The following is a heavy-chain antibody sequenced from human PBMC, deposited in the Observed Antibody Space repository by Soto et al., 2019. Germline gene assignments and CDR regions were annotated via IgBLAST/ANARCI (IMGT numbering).Heavy chain of an antibody. V-gene: IGHV3-23*01. CDR1: GFIFSSYA. D-gene: IGHD2-15*01. CDR3: AKDPRDIVAVVAASRY. J-gene: IGHJ4*02. Sequence: GGSLRLSCAASGFIFSSYAMSWVRQAPGKGLEWVSGTSGSGSNTYYADSVKGRFTISRDNSKNTLYLQMNSLRAEDTAVYYCAKDPRDIVAVVAASRYWGEGTLVTVSS. CDR2: TSGSGSNT.